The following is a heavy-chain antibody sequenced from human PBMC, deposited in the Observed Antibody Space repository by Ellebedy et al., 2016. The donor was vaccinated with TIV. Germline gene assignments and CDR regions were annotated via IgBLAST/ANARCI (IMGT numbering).Heavy chain of an antibody. V-gene: IGHV3-66*01. CDR2: IHNVGST. J-gene: IGHJ3*02. Sequence: GGSLRLSCAASGFTVNNKQMGWVRQAPGKGLEWVSVIHNVGSTFHADSVKGRFTISTDNAKNILYLQMNSLRVEDTAVYYCGTSPLNWGPDGFDIWGQGTMVTVSS. D-gene: IGHD7-27*01. CDR1: GFTVNNKQ. CDR3: GTSPLNWGPDGFDI.